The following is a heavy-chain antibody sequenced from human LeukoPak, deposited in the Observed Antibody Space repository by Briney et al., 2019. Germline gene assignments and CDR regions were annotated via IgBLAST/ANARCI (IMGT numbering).Heavy chain of an antibody. J-gene: IGHJ4*02. CDR2: IGTADDT. D-gene: IGHD2-21*02. CDR1: GFTFSSYD. CDR3: AQGGWGRTAIPARIDY. V-gene: IGHV3-13*01. Sequence: GGSLRLSCSAYGFTFSSYDMHSVRQATGKGLEWVSAIGTADDTYYPGSVKGRFTISRENAKNSLDLQMNSLRVEDTALYYCAQGGWGRTAIPARIDYWGQGTLVTVSS.